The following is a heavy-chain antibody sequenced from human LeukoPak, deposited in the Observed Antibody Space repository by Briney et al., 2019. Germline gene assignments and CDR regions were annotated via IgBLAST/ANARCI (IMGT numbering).Heavy chain of an antibody. CDR3: ARHVAVAGIDY. V-gene: IGHV5-51*01. Sequence: GESLKISCQGSGYSFTSYWIGWVRQMPGKGLEWMGIVNPGDSDIRYSPSFQGQVTISADKSISTAYLQWSSLKASDTAMYYCARHVAVAGIDYWGQGTLVTVSS. CDR2: VNPGDSDI. J-gene: IGHJ4*02. D-gene: IGHD6-19*01. CDR1: GYSFTSYW.